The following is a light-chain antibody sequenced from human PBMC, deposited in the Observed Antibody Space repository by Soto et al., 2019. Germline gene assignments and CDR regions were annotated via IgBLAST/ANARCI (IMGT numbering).Light chain of an antibody. CDR3: QQYNNWPRT. J-gene: IGKJ1*01. V-gene: IGKV3-15*01. CDR1: QSVRSN. CDR2: GAS. Sequence: IVMTQSPATLSMSPGERATLSCRASQSVRSNLAWYQQKPGQAPRLLIYGASTRATGIPARFSGSGSGTEFTLTIGSLQSEDFAVYYCQQYNNWPRTFGQGTKVEIK.